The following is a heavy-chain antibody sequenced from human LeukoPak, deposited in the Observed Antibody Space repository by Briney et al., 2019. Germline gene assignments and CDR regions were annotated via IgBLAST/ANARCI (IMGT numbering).Heavy chain of an antibody. CDR3: ARDRYFLNVVATTDGFDI. CDR1: GYTFXSXX. V-gene: IGHV1-18*01. Sequence: ASVKVSCKASGYTFXSXXISWXXXXXGXGXDWMGWISAHNXXXIYGQNXRGRVTLHTDTSSSPDYMDLTSLRSADTAVYYCARDRYFLNVVATTDGFDIWGQGTMVTVSS. J-gene: IGHJ3*02. CDR2: ISAHNXXX. D-gene: IGHD5-12*01.